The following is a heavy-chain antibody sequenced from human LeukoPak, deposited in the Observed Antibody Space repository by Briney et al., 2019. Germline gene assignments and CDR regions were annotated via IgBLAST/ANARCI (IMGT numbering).Heavy chain of an antibody. D-gene: IGHD3-22*01. V-gene: IGHV3-23*01. Sequence: GGSLRLSCAASGFTFSSYAMSWVRQAPGKGLEWVSAISGSGGSTYYADSVKGRFTISRDNSKNTLYLQMNSLRAEDTAVYYCAARPNTYYYDSSALDYWGQGTLVTVSS. J-gene: IGHJ4*02. CDR3: AARPNTYYYDSSALDY. CDR1: GFTFSSYA. CDR2: ISGSGGST.